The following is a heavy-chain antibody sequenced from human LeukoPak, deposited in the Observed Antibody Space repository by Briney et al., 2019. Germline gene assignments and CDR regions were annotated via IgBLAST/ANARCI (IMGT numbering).Heavy chain of an antibody. CDR2: IWYDGSNK. V-gene: IGHV3-33*01. Sequence: GGSLRLSCAASGLTFSSYGMHWVRQAPGKGLEWVAVIWYDGSNKYYADSVKGRFTISRDNPKNTLYLQMNSLRAEDTAVYYCARDPSWGMAFDYWGQGTLVTVSS. D-gene: IGHD2-8*02. CDR3: ARDPSWGMAFDY. J-gene: IGHJ4*02. CDR1: GLTFSSYG.